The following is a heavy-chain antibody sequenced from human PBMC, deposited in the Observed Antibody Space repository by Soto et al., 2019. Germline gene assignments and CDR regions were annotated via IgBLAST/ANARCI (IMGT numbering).Heavy chain of an antibody. CDR3: ARHNYGSGSTYFDY. CDR2: ISGYNGHT. D-gene: IGHD3-10*01. V-gene: IGHV1-18*01. Sequence: ASVKVSCKASGYTFTTYGISWVRQAPGQGLEWMGWISGYNGHTKYAQKYQGRVTMTTDTSTSTVYIDLRSLRSDDTAVYYCARHNYGSGSTYFDYWGQGTLVTAPQ. CDR1: GYTFTTYG. J-gene: IGHJ4*02.